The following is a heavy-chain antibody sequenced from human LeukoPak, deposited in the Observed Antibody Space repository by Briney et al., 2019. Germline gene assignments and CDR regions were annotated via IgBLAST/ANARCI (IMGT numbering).Heavy chain of an antibody. D-gene: IGHD3-10*01. V-gene: IGHV3-20*04. J-gene: IGHJ4*02. Sequence: GGSLRLSCAASGFTFDDFGMSWVRQGPGKGLEWVSGINWNGGSTGYADSVKGRFTISRDNAKNSLYLQMNSLRAEDTALYYCARGFGSWSYYSHLVYWGQGTLVTVSS. CDR3: ARGFGSWSYYSHLVY. CDR2: INWNGGST. CDR1: GFTFDDFG.